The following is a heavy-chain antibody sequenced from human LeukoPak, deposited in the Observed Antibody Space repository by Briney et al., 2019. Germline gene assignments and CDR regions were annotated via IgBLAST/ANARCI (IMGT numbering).Heavy chain of an antibody. CDR1: GYSISSGYY. Sequence: SETLSLXCAVSGYSISSGYYWGWIRQPPGQGLEWIGSIYHSGSTYYNPSLKSRVTISVDTSKNQFSLKLSSVTAADTAVYYCARRLPIFGGRGWFDPWGQGTLVTVSS. J-gene: IGHJ5*02. D-gene: IGHD3-10*01. CDR3: ARRLPIFGGRGWFDP. CDR2: IYHSGST. V-gene: IGHV4-38-2*01.